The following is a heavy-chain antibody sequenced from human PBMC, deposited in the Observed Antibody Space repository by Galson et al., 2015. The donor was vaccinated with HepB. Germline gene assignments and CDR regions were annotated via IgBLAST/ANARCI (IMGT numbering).Heavy chain of an antibody. J-gene: IGHJ6*02. Sequence: SLRLSCAASGFTFSGSAMHWVRQASGKGLEWVGRIRSKANSYATAYAASVKGRFTISRDDSKNTAYLQMNSLKTEDTAVYYCTRLGGDWSGYYPYGMDVWGQGTTVTVSS. CDR3: TRLGGDWSGYYPYGMDV. CDR2: IRSKANSYAT. D-gene: IGHD3-3*01. CDR1: GFTFSGSA. V-gene: IGHV3-73*01.